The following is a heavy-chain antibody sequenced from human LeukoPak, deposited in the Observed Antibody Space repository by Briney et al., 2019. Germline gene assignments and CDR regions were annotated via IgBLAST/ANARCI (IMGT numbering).Heavy chain of an antibody. D-gene: IGHD6-13*01. CDR3: VRVGVWAAGRFWLDY. CDR2: IKQDGSEK. CDR1: GFTFSSYW. J-gene: IGHJ4*02. V-gene: IGHV3-7*01. Sequence: GGSLRLSCAASGFTFSSYWMSWVRQGPGKVLEWVANIKQDGSEKNYLDSVKGRFTISRDNAKNSLYLQMNSLRAEDAAVFYCVRVGVWAAGRFWLDYWGQGTLVTVSS.